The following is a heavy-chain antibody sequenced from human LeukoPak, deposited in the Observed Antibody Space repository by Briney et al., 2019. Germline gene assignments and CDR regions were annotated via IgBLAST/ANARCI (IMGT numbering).Heavy chain of an antibody. Sequence: PSETLSLTCAVYGGSFSGYYWSWIRQPPGKGLEWIGEINHSGSTNYNPSLKSRVTISVDTSKNQFSLKLSSVTAADTAMYYCARAVIVVAAATQRNWFDPWGQGTLVTVSS. CDR3: ARAVIVVAAATQRNWFDP. CDR1: GGSFSGYY. CDR2: INHSGST. V-gene: IGHV4-34*01. J-gene: IGHJ5*02. D-gene: IGHD2-15*01.